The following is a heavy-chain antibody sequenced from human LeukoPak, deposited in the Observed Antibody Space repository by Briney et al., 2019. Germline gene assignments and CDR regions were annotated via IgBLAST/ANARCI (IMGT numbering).Heavy chain of an antibody. Sequence: GGSLRLSCAASGFTLSSYSMNWVRQAPGKGLEWVSSISSSSSYIYYADSVKGRFTISRDNAKNSLYLQMNSLRAEDTAVYYCARDRGSYSDYYMDVWGKGTTVTVSS. J-gene: IGHJ6*03. D-gene: IGHD1-26*01. CDR3: ARDRGSYSDYYMDV. CDR1: GFTLSSYS. V-gene: IGHV3-21*01. CDR2: ISSSSSYI.